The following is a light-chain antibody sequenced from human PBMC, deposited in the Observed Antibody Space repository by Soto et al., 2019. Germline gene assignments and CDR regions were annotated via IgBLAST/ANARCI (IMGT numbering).Light chain of an antibody. Sequence: QSALTQPRSVSGSPGQSVTISCTGGNSDVGGYDYVSWYQQHPGKAPKLMIFDVNKRPSGVPDRFSGSKSGNTASLTISRLQAEDEADYYCGTWDSSLSAGVFGGGTKVTVL. CDR2: DVN. CDR3: GTWDSSLSAGV. J-gene: IGLJ3*02. V-gene: IGLV2-11*01. CDR1: NSDVGGYDY.